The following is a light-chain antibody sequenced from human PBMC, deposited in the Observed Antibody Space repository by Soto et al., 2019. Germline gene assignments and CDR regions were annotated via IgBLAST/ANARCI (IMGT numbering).Light chain of an antibody. CDR1: QSVSSSY. Sequence: EIVLTQSPGTLSLSPGERATLSCSAIQSVSSSYLAWYQQKPGQAPRLLIYGASSRATGIPDRFSGSGSGTDFTLTISRLEPEDFAVYYCQQRNSWPPTFTFGQGTRLEIK. CDR3: QQRNSWPPTFT. V-gene: IGKV3D-20*02. CDR2: GAS. J-gene: IGKJ5*01.